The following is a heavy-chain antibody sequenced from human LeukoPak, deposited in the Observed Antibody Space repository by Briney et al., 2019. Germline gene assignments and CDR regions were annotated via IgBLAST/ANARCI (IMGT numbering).Heavy chain of an antibody. J-gene: IGHJ4*02. D-gene: IGHD3-22*01. V-gene: IGHV3-30*01. CDR2: ISYDGSNK. CDR3: ARGYFTNYYDSSGYSETFDY. CDR1: GFTFSSYA. Sequence: PGRSLRLSCAASGFTFSSYAMHWVRQAPGKGLEWVAVISYDGSNKYYADSVKGRFTISRDNSKNTLYLQMNSLRAEDTAVYYCARGYFTNYYDSSGYSETFDYWGQGTLVTISS.